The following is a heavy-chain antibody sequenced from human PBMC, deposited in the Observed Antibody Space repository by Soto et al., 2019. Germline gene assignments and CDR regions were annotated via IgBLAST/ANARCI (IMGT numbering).Heavy chain of an antibody. J-gene: IGHJ4*02. Sequence: LSLTCAVSGGSISSGGYSWSWIRQPPGKGLEWIGYIYHSGSTYYNPSLKSRVTISVDRSKNQFSLKLSSVTAADTAVYYCARGGDGSPFDYWGQGTLVTVSS. CDR1: GGSISSGGYS. CDR2: IYHSGST. V-gene: IGHV4-30-2*01. CDR3: ARGGDGSPFDY. D-gene: IGHD3-10*01.